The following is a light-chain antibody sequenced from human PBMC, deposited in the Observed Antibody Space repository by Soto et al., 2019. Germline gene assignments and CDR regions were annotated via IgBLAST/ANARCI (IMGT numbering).Light chain of an antibody. CDR1: QSISSW. CDR2: DAS. CDR3: HQYNSYSP. V-gene: IGKV1-5*01. J-gene: IGKJ1*01. Sequence: DIQMTQSPSSLSASVGDRVTITCRASQSISSWLAWYQQKPGKAPKLLIYDASSLESGVPSRFSGSGSGTEFTLTISSLQPDDFATYYCHQYNSYSPFGQGTKVDIK.